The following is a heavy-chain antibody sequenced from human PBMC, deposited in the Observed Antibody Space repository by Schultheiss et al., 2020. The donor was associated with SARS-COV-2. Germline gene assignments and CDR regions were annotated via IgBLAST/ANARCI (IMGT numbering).Heavy chain of an antibody. CDR3: ARFSYFDWSTDY. Sequence: SETLSLTCTVSGGSISSSSYYWGWIRQPPGKGLEWIGEINHSGSTNYNPSLKSRVTISVDTSKNQFSLKLSSVTAADTAVYYCARFSYFDWSTDYWGQGTLVTVSS. J-gene: IGHJ4*02. CDR1: GGSISSSSYY. D-gene: IGHD3-9*01. V-gene: IGHV4-39*07. CDR2: INHSGST.